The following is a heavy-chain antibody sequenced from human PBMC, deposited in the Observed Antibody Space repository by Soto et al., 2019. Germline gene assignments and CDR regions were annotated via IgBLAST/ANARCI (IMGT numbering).Heavy chain of an antibody. CDR1: GFTFSSYG. J-gene: IGHJ4*02. V-gene: IGHV3-30*03. D-gene: IGHD6-19*01. CDR3: ARQSGGWDFDY. Sequence: QVQLVESGGGVVQPGRSLRLSCAASGFTFSSYGMHWVRQAPGKGLEWVAVISYDGSNKYYADSVKGRFTISRDNSKNTLYLQMNSLRAEDTAVYYCARQSGGWDFDYWGQGTLVTVSS. CDR2: ISYDGSNK.